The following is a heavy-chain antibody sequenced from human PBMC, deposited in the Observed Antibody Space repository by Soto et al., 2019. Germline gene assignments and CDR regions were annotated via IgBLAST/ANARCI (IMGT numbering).Heavy chain of an antibody. CDR2: ISYDGSNK. CDR3: VRGSKLGYCSGGSCYSDIYYFDY. Sequence: GGSLRLSCAASGFTFSSYAMHWVRQAPGKGLEWVAVISYDGSNKYSADSVKGRFTISRDNSKNTLYLQMNSLRAEDTAVYYCVRGSKLGYCSGGSCYSDIYYFDYWGQGTLVTVSS. CDR1: GFTFSSYA. V-gene: IGHV3-30-3*01. J-gene: IGHJ4*02. D-gene: IGHD2-15*01.